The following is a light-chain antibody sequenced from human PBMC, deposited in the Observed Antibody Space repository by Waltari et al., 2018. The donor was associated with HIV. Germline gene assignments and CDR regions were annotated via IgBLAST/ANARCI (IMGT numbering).Light chain of an antibody. CDR1: SLRSYY. CDR3: NSRDSSGNHVV. Sequence: SSELTQDPAVSVALGQTVRITCQGDSLRSYYASWYQQKPGQAPVLVIYGKNNRPSGIPDRFSGASSGSTASLTITGAQAEDEAHYYCNSRDSSGNHVVFGGGTKLTVL. V-gene: IGLV3-19*01. J-gene: IGLJ2*01. CDR2: GKN.